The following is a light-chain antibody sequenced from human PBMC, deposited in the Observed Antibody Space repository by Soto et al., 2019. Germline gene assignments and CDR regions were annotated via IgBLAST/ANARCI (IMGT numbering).Light chain of an antibody. CDR3: QQYNNWPRT. CDR2: GAS. J-gene: IGKJ1*01. V-gene: IGKV3-15*01. Sequence: EIVMTQSPAALSVSPGERVTLSCRASQRVSSYLAWYQQKPGQAPRLLIYGASTRATGIPARFSGSGSGTEFTLTISSLQSEDFAVYYCQQYNNWPRTFGQGTKVDIK. CDR1: QRVSSY.